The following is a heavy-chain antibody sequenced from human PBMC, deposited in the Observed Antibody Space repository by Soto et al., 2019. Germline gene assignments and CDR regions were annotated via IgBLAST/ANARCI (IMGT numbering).Heavy chain of an antibody. CDR2: IYYSGST. CDR3: ARGSYYSDSSGYFLDS. CDR1: GGSISPHY. J-gene: IGHJ4*02. V-gene: IGHV4-59*11. D-gene: IGHD3-22*01. Sequence: ETLSLTCTVSGGSISPHYWSWIRQAPGKGLEWIAYIYYSGSTNSNPSLKSRVTISLDTSNNQFSLKLSSVTAADAAVYYCARGSYYSDSSGYFLDSWGQGTLVTVSS.